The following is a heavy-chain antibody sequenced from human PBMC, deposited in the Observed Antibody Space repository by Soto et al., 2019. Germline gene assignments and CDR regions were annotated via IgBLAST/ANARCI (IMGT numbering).Heavy chain of an antibody. CDR1: GFTFSSYW. D-gene: IGHD2-21*01. J-gene: IGHJ3*02. V-gene: IGHV3-74*01. CDR3: ARGVRGAYGLDI. CDR2: INSDGSRT. Sequence: EVQLVESGGGLVQPGGSLRLSCAASGFTFSSYWMHWVRQAPGKGLVWVSRINSDGSRTTYADSVKARFTISRDNAKNTVYPQMNSLRAEETAVYYCARGVRGAYGLDILGQGTMVTVSS.